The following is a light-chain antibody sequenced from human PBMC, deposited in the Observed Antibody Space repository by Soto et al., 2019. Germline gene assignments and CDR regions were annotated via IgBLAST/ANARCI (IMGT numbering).Light chain of an antibody. Sequence: QSALTQPPSVSGSPGQSVTISCSGSSRDVGSHKSVSWYKHPPGTPPKLIIYEVSGRPSGVSDRLSESKSGTTASLIISGLQHDDEADYYCSSSISSITTHVFGTGTKVTVL. V-gene: IGLV2-18*02. J-gene: IGLJ1*01. CDR1: SRDVGSHKS. CDR3: SSSISSITTHV. CDR2: EVS.